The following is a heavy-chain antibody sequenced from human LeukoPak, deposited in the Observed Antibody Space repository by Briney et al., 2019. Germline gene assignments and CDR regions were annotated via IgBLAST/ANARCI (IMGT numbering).Heavy chain of an antibody. V-gene: IGHV4-30-2*01. CDR1: GGSISSGGYY. D-gene: IGHD6-13*01. J-gene: IGHJ4*02. Sequence: SETLSLTCTVSGGSISSGGYYWSWIRQPPGKGLEWIGYIYHSGSTYYNPSLKSRVTISVDRSKNQFSLKLSSVTAADTAVYYCARQYSSTYPDYWGQGTLVTVSS. CDR3: ARQYSSTYPDY. CDR2: IYHSGST.